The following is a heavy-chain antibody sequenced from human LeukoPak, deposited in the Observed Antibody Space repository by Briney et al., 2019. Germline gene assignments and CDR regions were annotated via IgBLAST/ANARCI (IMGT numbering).Heavy chain of an antibody. CDR3: ASNEDCSSTSCYARDPFDY. Sequence: PSETLSLTCTVSGGSISSSSYYWGWIRQPPGKGLEWIGSIYHSGSTYYNPSLKSRVTISVDTSKNQFSLKLSSVTAADTGVYYCASNEDCSSTSCYARDPFDYWGQGTLVTVSS. D-gene: IGHD2-2*01. V-gene: IGHV4-39*07. J-gene: IGHJ4*02. CDR1: GGSISSSSYY. CDR2: IYHSGST.